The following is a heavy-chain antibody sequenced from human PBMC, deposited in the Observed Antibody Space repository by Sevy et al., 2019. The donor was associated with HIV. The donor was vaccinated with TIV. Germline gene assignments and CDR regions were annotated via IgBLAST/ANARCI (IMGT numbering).Heavy chain of an antibody. V-gene: IGHV4-59*01. CDR3: ARALQDYYYGMDV. J-gene: IGHJ6*02. Sequence: SETLSLTCTVSGDSISSYYWSWIRQPPGKGLEWIGYIYYSGSTNYNPSLKSRVAISKDTSQNQFSLKLSSGTAADTAVYYCARALQDYYYGMDVWGQGTTVTVSS. CDR1: GDSISSYY. CDR2: IYYSGST.